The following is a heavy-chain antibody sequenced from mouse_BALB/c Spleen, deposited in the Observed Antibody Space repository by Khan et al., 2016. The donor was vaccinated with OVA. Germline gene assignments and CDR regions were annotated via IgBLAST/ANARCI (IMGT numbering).Heavy chain of an antibody. V-gene: IGHV3-2*02. CDR2: ISYSGST. CDR1: GYSITSDYA. CDR3: ASELGRYYSMDD. D-gene: IGHD4-1*01. Sequence: EVQLQESGPGLVKPSQSLSLTCTVAGYSITSDYAWNWIRQFPGNKLEWMGYISYSGSTGYNPSLKSRISITRDTSKNQFFLPLNSVTTEDTATYYWASELGRYYSMDDWGQGTSVTVSS. J-gene: IGHJ4*01.